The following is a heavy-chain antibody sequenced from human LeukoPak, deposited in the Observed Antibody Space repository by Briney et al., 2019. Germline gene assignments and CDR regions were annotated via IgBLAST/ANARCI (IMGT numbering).Heavy chain of an antibody. D-gene: IGHD5-24*01. J-gene: IGHJ3*02. CDR3: ASYGYNPDAFDI. CDR1: GGSFSGYY. Sequence: PSETLSLTCAAYGGSFSGYYWSWIRQPPGKGLEWIGEINHSGSTNYNPSLKSRVTISVDTSKNQFSLKLSSVTAADTAVYYCASYGYNPDAFDIWGQGTMVTVSS. CDR2: INHSGST. V-gene: IGHV4-34*01.